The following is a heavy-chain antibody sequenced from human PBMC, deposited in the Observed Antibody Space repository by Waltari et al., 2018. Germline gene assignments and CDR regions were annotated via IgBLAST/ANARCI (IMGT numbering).Heavy chain of an antibody. CDR2: IYTSGST. V-gene: IGHV4-4*07. J-gene: IGHJ4*02. CDR3: AREYSYGWSVADY. Sequence: QVQLQESGPGLVKPSETLSLTCTVPGGSISSYYWSWIRQPAGKGLEWIGRIYTSGSTNYNPSLKSRVPMAGDTAKSQFALKLSSVTAADTAAYYCAREYSYGWSVADYWGQGTLVTVSS. CDR1: GGSISSYY. D-gene: IGHD5-18*01.